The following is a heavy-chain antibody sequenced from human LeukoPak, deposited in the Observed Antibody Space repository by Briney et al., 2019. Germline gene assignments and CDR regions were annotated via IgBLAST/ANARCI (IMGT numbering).Heavy chain of an antibody. CDR1: GYSISSGYY. J-gene: IGHJ4*02. CDR2: IYHSGST. V-gene: IGHV4-38-2*02. D-gene: IGHD1-1*01. CDR3: ARYREDGTVDY. Sequence: SETLSLTCTVSGYSISSGYYWGWIRQPPGKGLEWIGSIYHSGSTYYNPSLKSRVTISVDTSKNQFSLKLSSVTAADTAVYYCARYREDGTVDYWGQGTLVTVSS.